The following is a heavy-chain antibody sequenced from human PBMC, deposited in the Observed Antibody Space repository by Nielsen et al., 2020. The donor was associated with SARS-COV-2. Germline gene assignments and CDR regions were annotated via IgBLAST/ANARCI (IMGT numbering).Heavy chain of an antibody. Sequence: GESLKISCAASGFTFSSYGMHWVRQAPGKGLEWVAVIWYDGSNKYYADSVKGRFTISRDNSKNTLYLQMNSLRAEDTAVYYCARAPTYYDFWSGYSDYMDVWGKGTTVTVSS. J-gene: IGHJ6*03. V-gene: IGHV3-33*08. CDR2: IWYDGSNK. CDR1: GFTFSSYG. CDR3: ARAPTYYDFWSGYSDYMDV. D-gene: IGHD3-3*01.